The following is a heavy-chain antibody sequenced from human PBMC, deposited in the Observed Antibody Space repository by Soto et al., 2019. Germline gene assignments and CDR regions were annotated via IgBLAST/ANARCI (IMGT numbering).Heavy chain of an antibody. CDR1: GFTFTNYA. J-gene: IGHJ4*02. Sequence: EVRLLESGGGLVQPGGSLRLSCAASGFTFTNYAMSWVRQAPGKGLEWVSAIRGGGGSTYYADSVKGRFTVSRDDSRNTLFLQMNSLRAEDTAVYYCAKKDKNPPDNNWTGYWRGVIDYWGQGTLVTVSS. V-gene: IGHV3-23*01. CDR3: AKKDKNPPDNNWTGYWRGVIDY. CDR2: IRGGGGST. D-gene: IGHD3-9*01.